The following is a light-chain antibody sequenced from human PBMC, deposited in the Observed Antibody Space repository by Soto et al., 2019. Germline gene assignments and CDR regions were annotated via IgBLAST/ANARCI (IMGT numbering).Light chain of an antibody. J-gene: IGKJ5*01. Sequence: EIVLTQSPGTLSLSPGARATLSCRASQSVNNNYLAWYQQKPGQSPRLLIYGASIRATAIPDRFSGSGSGTDFTLTISRLEPEDSAVYYCQQHSRSITLGGGTRLEIK. V-gene: IGKV3-20*01. CDR2: GAS. CDR1: QSVNNNY. CDR3: QQHSRSIT.